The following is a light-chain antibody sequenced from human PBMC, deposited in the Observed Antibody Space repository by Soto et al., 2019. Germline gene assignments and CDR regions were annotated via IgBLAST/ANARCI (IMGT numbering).Light chain of an antibody. CDR3: QHYNSYSEA. CDR1: QTISSW. Sequence: DLQMTQSPSTLSGPVGDRVTITCRASQTISSWLAWYQQKPGKAPKLLIYKASTLKSGVPSRFSGSGSGTEFTLTISSLQPDDFATYYCQHYNSYSEAFGQGTKVDI. V-gene: IGKV1-5*03. CDR2: KAS. J-gene: IGKJ1*01.